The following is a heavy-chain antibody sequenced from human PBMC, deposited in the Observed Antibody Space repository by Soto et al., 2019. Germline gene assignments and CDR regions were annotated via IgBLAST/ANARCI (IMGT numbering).Heavy chain of an antibody. CDR3: ASSGSYVNEHFDY. CDR2: IYHSGST. J-gene: IGHJ4*02. Sequence: QLQLQESGSGLVKPSQTLSLTCAVSGGSISSGGYSWSWIRQPPGKGLEWIGYIYHSGSTYYNPSLKSRVTISVDRSKNQFSLKLSSVTAADTAVYYCASSGSYVNEHFDYWGQGTLVTVSS. CDR1: GGSISSGGYS. V-gene: IGHV4-30-2*01. D-gene: IGHD1-26*01.